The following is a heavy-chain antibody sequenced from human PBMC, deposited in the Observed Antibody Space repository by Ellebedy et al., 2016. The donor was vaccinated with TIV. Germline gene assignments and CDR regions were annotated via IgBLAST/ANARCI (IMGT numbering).Heavy chain of an antibody. Sequence: MPSETLSLTCTVSGGSISNSDYYWNWIRQPPGKGLEWIGSIYYSGSAYYNPSLKSRVTVSVDTSKNQFSLKLTSVTDADTAVYYCARGGASSKYFDYWGLGTLVTVSS. J-gene: IGHJ4*02. CDR3: ARGGASSKYFDY. CDR2: IYYSGSA. CDR1: GGSISNSDYY. V-gene: IGHV4-39*07.